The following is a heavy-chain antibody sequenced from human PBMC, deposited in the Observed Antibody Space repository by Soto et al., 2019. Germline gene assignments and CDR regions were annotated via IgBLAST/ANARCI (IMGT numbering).Heavy chain of an antibody. V-gene: IGHV1-2*04. D-gene: IGHD2-2*01. CDR1: GYTFTGYY. J-gene: IGHJ6*03. Sequence: GASVKVSCKASGYTFTGYYMHWVRQAPGQGLEWMGWINPNSGGTNYAQKFQGWVTMTRDTSISTAYMELSRLRSDDTAVYYCARGPIVVVPAAITDYYYYYMDVWGKGTTVTVYS. CDR3: ARGPIVVVPAAITDYYYYYMDV. CDR2: INPNSGGT.